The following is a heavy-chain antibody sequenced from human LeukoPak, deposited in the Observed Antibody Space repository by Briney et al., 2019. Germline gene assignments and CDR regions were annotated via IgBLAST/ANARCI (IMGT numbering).Heavy chain of an antibody. CDR2: INTNTGNP. D-gene: IGHD1-26*01. V-gene: IGHV7-4-1*02. CDR1: GYILTSYG. J-gene: IGHJ5*02. CDR3: ARDSGSYWFDP. Sequence: ASVKVSCKASGYILTSYGINWVRQAPGQGLEWMGWINTNTGNPTYAQGFTGRFVFSLDTSVSTAYLQISSLKAEDTAVYYCARDSGSYWFDPWGQGTLVTVSS.